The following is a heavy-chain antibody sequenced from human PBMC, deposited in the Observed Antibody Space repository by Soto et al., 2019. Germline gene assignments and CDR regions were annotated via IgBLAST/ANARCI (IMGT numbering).Heavy chain of an antibody. D-gene: IGHD6-13*01. CDR3: PRLAKEENPKPQFWYAFDI. Sequence: SETLSLPCTVSGGSMRSGGYFWSWIRQHPGKGLEWIGNIYYSGGTYYNPSLESRVDISVDTSKNEFTLKVDSVTAADTAMYFCPRLAKEENPKPQFWYAFDICCQGSQVTVSS. J-gene: IGHJ4*02. V-gene: IGHV4-31*03. CDR1: GGSMRSGGYF. CDR2: IYYSGGT.